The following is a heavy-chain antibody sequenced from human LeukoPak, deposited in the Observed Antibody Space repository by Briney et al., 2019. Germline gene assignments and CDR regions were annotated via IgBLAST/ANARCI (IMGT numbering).Heavy chain of an antibody. CDR1: GASISSHY. D-gene: IGHD6-13*01. Sequence: SETLSLTCTVSGASISSHYWSWIRQPPGKGLEWIGHIFYSGSTDYKPSLKSRVTISVDTSKNQFSLKLSSVTAADTAVYYCARVLEQQLVLAFDYWGQGTLVTVSS. CDR2: IFYSGST. V-gene: IGHV4-59*11. J-gene: IGHJ4*02. CDR3: ARVLEQQLVLAFDY.